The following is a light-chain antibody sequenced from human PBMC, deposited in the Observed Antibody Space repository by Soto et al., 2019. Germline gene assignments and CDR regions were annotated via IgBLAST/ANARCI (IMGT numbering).Light chain of an antibody. CDR2: TAS. Sequence: DIQMTQSPSSLSASVGDRVTITCRASQSISNYVNWYQHKPGKAPNLLNHTASILQGGIPSRFSGSGSGTDFTLTISSLQPEDFATYDCQVSYRTLWTFGKGTKVEIK. J-gene: IGKJ1*01. CDR1: QSISNY. V-gene: IGKV1-39*01. CDR3: QVSYRTLWT.